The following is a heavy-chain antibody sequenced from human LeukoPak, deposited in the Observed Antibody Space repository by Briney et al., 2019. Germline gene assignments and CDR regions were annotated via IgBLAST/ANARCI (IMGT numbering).Heavy chain of an antibody. CDR2: IYYSGST. Sequence: SETLSLTCTVSGGPISNYYWSWIRQPPGEGLEWIGNIYYSGSTNYNPSLKSRVTISVDTSRNQFSLKLSSVTAADTAVYYCARQAQIAARPFDYWGQGTLVTVSS. D-gene: IGHD6-6*01. J-gene: IGHJ4*02. V-gene: IGHV4-59*08. CDR3: ARQAQIAARPFDY. CDR1: GGPISNYY.